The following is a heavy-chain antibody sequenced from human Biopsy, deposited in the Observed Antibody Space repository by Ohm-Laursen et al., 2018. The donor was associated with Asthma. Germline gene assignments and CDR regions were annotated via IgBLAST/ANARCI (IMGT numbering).Heavy chain of an antibody. V-gene: IGHV3-33*01. CDR2: IWYDGSNK. Sequence: SLRLSCAASGFTFSSYGMHWVRQAPGKGLEWVAVIWYDGSNKYYADSVKGRFTISRDNAKNSLYLQMNSLRAEDTAVYYCARVWQLATLDYWGQGTLVTVSS. CDR3: ARVWQLATLDY. CDR1: GFTFSSYG. J-gene: IGHJ4*02. D-gene: IGHD6-13*01.